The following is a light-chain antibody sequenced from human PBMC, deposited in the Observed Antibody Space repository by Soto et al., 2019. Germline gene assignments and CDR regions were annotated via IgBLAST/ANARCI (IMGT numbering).Light chain of an antibody. V-gene: IGLV1-40*01. CDR1: SSNIGAGYD. CDR3: QSYDSSLSSYV. CDR2: GNT. Sequence: QSVLTQPPSVSGAPGQRVPSSCTGSSSNIGAGYDVHWYQQLPGTAPNLLIYGNTNRPSGVPDRFSGSKSGTSASLAITGLQAEDEADYYCQSYDSSLSSYVFGTGTKVTVL. J-gene: IGLJ1*01.